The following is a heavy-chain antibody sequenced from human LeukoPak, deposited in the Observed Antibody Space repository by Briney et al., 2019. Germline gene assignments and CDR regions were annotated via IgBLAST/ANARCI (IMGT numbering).Heavy chain of an antibody. CDR1: GFTFSNYG. D-gene: IGHD6-13*01. Sequence: SGGSLRLSCAASGFTFSNYGMHWVRQAPGKGLDWVAFIHYDGSNKYYADSVKGRFTISRDDSKNTLYLQMNSLRAEDTAVYYCARDRDSSSWSSRRVGDYFDYWGQGTLVTVSS. V-gene: IGHV3-30*02. CDR3: ARDRDSSSWSSRRVGDYFDY. CDR2: IHYDGSNK. J-gene: IGHJ4*02.